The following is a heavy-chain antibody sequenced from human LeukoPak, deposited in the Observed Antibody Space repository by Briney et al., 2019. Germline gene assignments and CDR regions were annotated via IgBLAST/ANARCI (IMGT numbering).Heavy chain of an antibody. CDR1: GYTFTSQG. CDR3: ARGLGAIDY. J-gene: IGHJ4*02. Sequence: ASVRVSCKASGYTFTSQGISWVRQAPGQGFESMGWISAYNGKTEYAEKFQGRVTMSTDTYTSTAYLELTSLTSDDTAVYFCARGLGAIDYWGQGTLVTVSS. CDR2: ISAYNGKT. D-gene: IGHD3-10*01. V-gene: IGHV1-18*01.